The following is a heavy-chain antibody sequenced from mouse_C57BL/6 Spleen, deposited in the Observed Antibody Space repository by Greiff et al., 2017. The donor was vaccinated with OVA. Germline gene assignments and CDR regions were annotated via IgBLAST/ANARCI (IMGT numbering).Heavy chain of an antibody. CDR2: IYPGSGNT. V-gene: IGHV1-76*01. J-gene: IGHJ2*01. Sequence: QVQLQQSGAELVRPGASVKLSCKASGYTFTDYYINWVKQRPGQGLEWIARIYPGSGNTYYNEKFKGKATLTAEKSSSTAYMQLSSLTSEDSAVYFCARGANWDYGGQGTTLTVSS. CDR3: ARGANWDY. D-gene: IGHD4-1*01. CDR1: GYTFTDYY.